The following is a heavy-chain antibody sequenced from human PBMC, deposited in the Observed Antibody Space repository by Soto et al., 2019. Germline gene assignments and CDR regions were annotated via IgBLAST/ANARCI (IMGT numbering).Heavy chain of an antibody. D-gene: IGHD6-13*01. Sequence: QVQLVESGGGVVQPGRSLRLSCAASGFTFSSYGMHWVGQAPGKGLEGVAVIWYDGSNKYYADSVKGRFTISRDNSKNTLYLQMNSLRAEDTAVYYCARDGLSIAAAGELDYWGQGTLVTVSS. CDR1: GFTFSSYG. J-gene: IGHJ4*02. V-gene: IGHV3-33*01. CDR3: ARDGLSIAAAGELDY. CDR2: IWYDGSNK.